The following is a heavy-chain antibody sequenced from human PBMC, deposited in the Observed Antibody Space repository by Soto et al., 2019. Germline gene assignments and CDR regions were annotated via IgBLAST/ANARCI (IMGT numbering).Heavy chain of an antibody. CDR1: GGTFSSYT. J-gene: IGHJ6*03. CDR3: ARDEGGYGFYYYYMDV. V-gene: IGHV1-69*08. CDR2: IIPILGIA. D-gene: IGHD5-12*01. Sequence: QVQLVQSGAEVKKPGSSVKVSCKASGGTFSSYTISWVRQAPGQGLEWMGRIIPILGIANYAQKFQGRVTITADKSTSTAYMELSRLRSEDTAVYYCARDEGGYGFYYYYMDVWGKGTTVTVSS.